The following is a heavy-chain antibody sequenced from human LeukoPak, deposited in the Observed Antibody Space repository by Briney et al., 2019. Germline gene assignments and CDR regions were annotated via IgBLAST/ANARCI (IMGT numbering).Heavy chain of an antibody. D-gene: IGHD6-19*01. J-gene: IGHJ4*02. CDR1: GYTFTSYG. V-gene: IGHV1-18*01. Sequence: GASVKVSCKASGYTFTSYGISWVRQAPGQGLEWMGWISAYNGNTNYAQKLQGRVTMTTDTSTSTAYMELRSLRSDDTAVYYCAKTDQWLVPYYFDSWGQGTLVTASS. CDR3: AKTDQWLVPYYFDS. CDR2: ISAYNGNT.